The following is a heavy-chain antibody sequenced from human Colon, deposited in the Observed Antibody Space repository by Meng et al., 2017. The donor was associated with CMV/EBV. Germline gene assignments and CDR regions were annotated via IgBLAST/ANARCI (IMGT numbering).Heavy chain of an antibody. V-gene: IGHV1-8*01. CDR3: ARDHDDYDLLTGYYGHQFYDMDV. J-gene: IGHJ6*02. CDR1: GYNFASYD. Sequence: ASVKVSCKSSGYNFASYDINWVRQAPGQGLEWMGWMTPISGNTNYAQKFLGRVTMTRDTSTTTAYMELSGLRSDDSAMYYCARDHDDYDLLTGYYGHQFYDMDVWGQGTTVTVSS. D-gene: IGHD3-9*01. CDR2: MTPISGNT.